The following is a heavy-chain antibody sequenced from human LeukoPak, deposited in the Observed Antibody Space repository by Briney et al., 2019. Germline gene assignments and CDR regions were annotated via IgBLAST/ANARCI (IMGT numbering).Heavy chain of an antibody. CDR3: ARFSRRSSSSRIFYY. D-gene: IGHD6-6*01. Sequence: SETLSLTCAVYGGSFSGYYWSWIRQPPGKGLEWIGEINHSGSTNYNPSLKSRVTISVDTSKNQFSLKLSSVTAADTAVYYCARFSRRSSSSRIFYYWGQGTLVTVSS. CDR2: INHSGST. J-gene: IGHJ4*02. CDR1: GGSFSGYY. V-gene: IGHV4-34*01.